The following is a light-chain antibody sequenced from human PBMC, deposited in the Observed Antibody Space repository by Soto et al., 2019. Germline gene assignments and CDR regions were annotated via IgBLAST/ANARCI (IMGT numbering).Light chain of an antibody. J-gene: IGKJ4*01. CDR3: QPANSFPHT. V-gene: IGKV1-12*01. CDR2: DAS. CDR1: QGIGSW. Sequence: DIQMTQSPSSVSASVGDRVTITCRASQGIGSWLAWYQQKPGKAPNLLIYDASKLHSGVPSRFSGSGSGTDFSLAISSLQPEDFATYYCQPANSFPHTFGGGTKVEI.